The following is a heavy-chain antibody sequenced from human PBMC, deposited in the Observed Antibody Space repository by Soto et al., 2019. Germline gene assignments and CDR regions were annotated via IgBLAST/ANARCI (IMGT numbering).Heavy chain of an antibody. CDR1: GGSISSSSYY. J-gene: IGHJ4*02. CDR3: AREGRSTAYLDY. V-gene: IGHV4-39*07. D-gene: IGHD2-21*02. CDR2: IFYSGST. Sequence: SETLSLTCTVSGGSISSSSYYWGWIRQPPGKGLEWIGSIFYSGSTYHNPSLKSRVTISVDTSKNQFSLKLNSVTTADTAVYFCAREGRSTAYLDYWGQGALVTVSS.